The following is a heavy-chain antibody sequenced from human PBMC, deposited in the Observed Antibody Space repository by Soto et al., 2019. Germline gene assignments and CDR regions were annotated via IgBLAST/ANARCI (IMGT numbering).Heavy chain of an antibody. J-gene: IGHJ4*02. CDR2: IYYSVST. CDR3: ARGISMVRGVLYYFDF. V-gene: IGHV4-30-4*01. D-gene: IGHD3-10*01. Sequence: QVQLQESGPGLVKPSQTLSLTCTVSGGSISSGDYYWSWIRQPPGKGLEWIGYIYYSVSTYFNPSLRSRVTKSVDTSKNQFSLKLSSVTAADTAVYYCARGISMVRGVLYYFDFWGQGTLVTVSS. CDR1: GGSISSGDYY.